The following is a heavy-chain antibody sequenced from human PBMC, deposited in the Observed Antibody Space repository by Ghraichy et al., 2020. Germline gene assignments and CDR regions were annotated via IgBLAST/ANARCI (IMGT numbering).Heavy chain of an antibody. CDR1: GFTFSSYA. CDR3: AKSPGASTQYLYFDY. J-gene: IGHJ4*02. V-gene: IGHV3-23*01. Sequence: GGSLRLSCAASGFTFSSYAMSWVRQAPGKGLEWVSAISGSGGSTYYADSVKGRFTISRDNSKNTLYLQMNSLRAEDTAVYYCAKSPGASTQYLYFDYWGQGTLVTVSS. CDR2: ISGSGGST. D-gene: IGHD2-2*01.